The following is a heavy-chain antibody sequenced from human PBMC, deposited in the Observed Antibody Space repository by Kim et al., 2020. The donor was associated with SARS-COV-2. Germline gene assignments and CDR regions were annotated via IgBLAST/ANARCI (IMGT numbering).Heavy chain of an antibody. D-gene: IGHD2-8*01. CDR2: ISSSSSYI. V-gene: IGHV3-21*01. CDR1: GFTFSSYS. Sequence: GGSLRLSCAASGFTFSSYSMNWVRQAPGKGLEWVSSISSSSSYIYYADSVKGRFTISRDNAKNSLYLQMNSLRAEDTAVYYCARAAIRMLVHYAFDIWGQGTMVTVSS. CDR3: ARAAIRMLVHYAFDI. J-gene: IGHJ3*02.